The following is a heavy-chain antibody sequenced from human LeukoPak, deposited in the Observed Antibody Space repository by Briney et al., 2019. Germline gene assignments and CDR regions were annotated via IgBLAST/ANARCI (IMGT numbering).Heavy chain of an antibody. V-gene: IGHV6-1*01. CDR3: ARGAVTVRNAFDI. J-gene: IGHJ3*02. Sequence: SQTLSHTCAISGDSVSSNSAAWNWIRQSPSRGLEWLGRTYYSSKWYNDYAVSVKSRIIINPDTSKNQFTLQLNSVTPEDTAVYYCARGAVTVRNAFDIWGQGTRVTVSS. CDR1: GDSVSSNSAA. CDR2: TYYSSKWYN. D-gene: IGHD6-19*01.